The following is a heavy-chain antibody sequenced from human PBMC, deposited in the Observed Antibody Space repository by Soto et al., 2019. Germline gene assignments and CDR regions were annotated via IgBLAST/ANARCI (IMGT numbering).Heavy chain of an antibody. D-gene: IGHD6-6*01. V-gene: IGHV3-15*01. Sequence: EVQLVESGGGSVNPGGSVRLSCAASGVTFTDAWMKWVRQVPGEGLEWVGHVKSQMDGGTTDIAAALDGRVTISRADSKNMVYLQMNRLRTDDTAVYYCATGSARVDCWGQGTLVTVSS. J-gene: IGHJ4*02. CDR1: GVTFTDAW. CDR3: ATGSARVDC. CDR2: VKSQMDGGTT.